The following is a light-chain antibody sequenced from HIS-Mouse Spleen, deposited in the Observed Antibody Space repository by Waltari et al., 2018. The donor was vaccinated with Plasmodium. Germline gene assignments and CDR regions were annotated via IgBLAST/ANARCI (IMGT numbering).Light chain of an antibody. Sequence: SYDLTQPPPVSVSPGQTARITCSGDALTTKYAYWYKQKSGQAPVLVIYEDSKRPSGIPERFSGSSSGTMATLTISGAQVEDEADYYCYSTDSSGNHRVFGGGTKLTVL. CDR1: ALTTKY. CDR2: EDS. J-gene: IGLJ3*02. CDR3: YSTDSSGNHRV. V-gene: IGLV3-10*01.